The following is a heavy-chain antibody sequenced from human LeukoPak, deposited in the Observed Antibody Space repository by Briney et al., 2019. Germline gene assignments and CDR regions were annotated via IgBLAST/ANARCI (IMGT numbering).Heavy chain of an antibody. J-gene: IGHJ6*03. Sequence: GRSLRLSCAASGFTFSTSTMNCVRQAPGKGLGWVSSIRTISSYIFYADSVKGRFTISRDNARNSLFLQMNSLRAEDTAVYYCARDQGEWGYTYGRRGGFYYYYYMDVWGKGTTVTISS. CDR3: ARDQGEWGYTYGRRGGFYYYYYMDV. CDR2: IRTISSYI. V-gene: IGHV3-21*01. CDR1: GFTFSTST. D-gene: IGHD5-18*01.